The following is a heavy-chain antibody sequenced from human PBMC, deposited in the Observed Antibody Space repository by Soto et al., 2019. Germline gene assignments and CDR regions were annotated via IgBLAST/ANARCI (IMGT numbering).Heavy chain of an antibody. D-gene: IGHD1-26*01. V-gene: IGHV4-30-2*01. CDR1: GGSISSGGYS. J-gene: IGHJ2*01. CDR2: IFHSGST. CDR3: AREGGSGSPDLYFNV. Sequence: QLQLQESGSGLVKPSQTLSLTCAVSGGSISSGGYSWSWLRQPPGKGLEWIGYIFHSGSTYYNPSLKTRVTIAVDGSKIHFSLELSSVTAADTAVYYCAREGGSGSPDLYFNVWGRGTLVTVSS.